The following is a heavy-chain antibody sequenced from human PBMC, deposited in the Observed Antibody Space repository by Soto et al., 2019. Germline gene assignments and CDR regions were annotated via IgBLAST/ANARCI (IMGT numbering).Heavy chain of an antibody. CDR1: GVSVSSAFYY. CDR3: ARDGEGAMAGAFNI. CDR2: IFYTGSA. Sequence: QVQLQESGPGLAKPSETLSLTCTVSGVSVSSAFYYWSWIRQAPGKELEWIGYIFYTGSANYNPSLKSRFTLSIDTSRNQFSLRLDSVTAADTAVYYCARDGEGAMAGAFNIWGQGTMVTVSS. D-gene: IGHD6-19*01. J-gene: IGHJ3*02. V-gene: IGHV4-61*01.